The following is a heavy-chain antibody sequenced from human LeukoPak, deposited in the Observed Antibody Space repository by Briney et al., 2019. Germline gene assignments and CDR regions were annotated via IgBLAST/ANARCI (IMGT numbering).Heavy chain of an antibody. CDR3: ARETYNIYSGMDV. CDR1: GYTFSNYY. D-gene: IGHD1-1*01. Sequence: ASVKVSCKASGYTFSNYYMHWVRQAPGQGLEWMGVTNPRGGSTTYAQKFQGRVTMSRDTSTSTVHMELSSLRSEDTAVYYCARETYNIYSGMDVWGQGTTVTVSS. J-gene: IGHJ6*02. V-gene: IGHV1-46*01. CDR2: TNPRGGST.